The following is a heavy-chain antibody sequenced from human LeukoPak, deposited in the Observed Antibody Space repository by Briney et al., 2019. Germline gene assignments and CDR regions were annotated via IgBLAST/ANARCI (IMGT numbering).Heavy chain of an antibody. D-gene: IGHD3-22*01. CDR1: GGSISSYY. CDR2: IYYSGST. V-gene: IGHV4-59*08. Sequence: SETLSLTCTVSGGSISSYYWSWIRQPPGKGLEWIGYIYYSGSTNYNPSLKSRVTISVDTSKNQFSLKLSSVTAADTAVYYCARQDSSGNYFDYWGQGTQVTVSS. CDR3: ARQDSSGNYFDY. J-gene: IGHJ4*02.